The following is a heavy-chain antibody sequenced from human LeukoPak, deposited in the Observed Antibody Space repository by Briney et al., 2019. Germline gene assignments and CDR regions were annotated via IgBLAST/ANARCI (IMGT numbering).Heavy chain of an antibody. CDR3: AREGRYNKEFDY. J-gene: IGHJ4*02. Sequence: SETLSLTCAVYGGSFSGYYWSWIRQPPGKGLEWIGEINHSGSTNYNPSLKSRVTISVDTSKNQFSLKLSSATAADTAVYYCAREGRYNKEFDYWGQGTLVTVSS. CDR1: GGSFSGYY. CDR2: INHSGST. V-gene: IGHV4-34*01. D-gene: IGHD3-10*01.